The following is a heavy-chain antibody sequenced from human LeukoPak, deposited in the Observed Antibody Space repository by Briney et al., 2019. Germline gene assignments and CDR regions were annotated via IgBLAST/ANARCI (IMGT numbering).Heavy chain of an antibody. CDR1: GFTFSSYA. Sequence: PGGSLRLSCAASGFTFSSYAMNWVRQAPGKGLEWISSISGSGDNTYYADSVKGRFTISRDNSKNTLYLQMNSLRAEDTAVYYCAKVRGYSGYDSEFDYWGQGTLVTVSS. D-gene: IGHD5-12*01. CDR3: AKVRGYSGYDSEFDY. V-gene: IGHV3-23*01. CDR2: ISGSGDNT. J-gene: IGHJ4*02.